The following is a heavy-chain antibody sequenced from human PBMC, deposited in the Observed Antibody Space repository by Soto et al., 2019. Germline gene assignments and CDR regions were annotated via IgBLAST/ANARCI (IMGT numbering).Heavy chain of an antibody. Sequence: QVQLVQSGAEVKKPGSSVKVSCKASGGTFSSYAISWVRQAPGQGLEWMGGIIPIFGTANYAQKFQGRVTITADESTSTAYMELSSLRSEETAVYYCARGATVTTYEGPPYYYGMDVWGQGTTVTVSS. CDR2: IIPIFGTA. V-gene: IGHV1-69*01. D-gene: IGHD4-17*01. J-gene: IGHJ6*02. CDR1: GGTFSSYA. CDR3: ARGATVTTYEGPPYYYGMDV.